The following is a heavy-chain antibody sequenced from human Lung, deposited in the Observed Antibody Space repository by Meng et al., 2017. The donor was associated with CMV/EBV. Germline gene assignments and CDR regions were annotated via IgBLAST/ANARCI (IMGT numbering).Heavy chain of an antibody. J-gene: IGHJ2*01. CDR2: ISSSSTYI. Sequence: GGSLRLXCAASRFPFSSYGMSWVRQAPGKGLEWVSAISSSSTYIYYADSVKGRFTISRDNAKNSLYLQMNSLRAEHPAVYYCAKDRGDYYWRRKGYYDRWGRGTLVTVSS. D-gene: IGHD3-3*01. CDR3: AKDRGDYYWRRKGYYDR. V-gene: IGHV3-21*01. CDR1: RFPFSSYG.